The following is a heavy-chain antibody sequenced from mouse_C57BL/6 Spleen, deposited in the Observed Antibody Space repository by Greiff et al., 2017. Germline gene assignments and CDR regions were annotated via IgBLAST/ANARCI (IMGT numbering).Heavy chain of an antibody. CDR3: AANWEWGDYYAMDY. CDR1: GYAFSSSW. J-gene: IGHJ4*01. D-gene: IGHD4-1*01. Sequence: QVQLQQSGPELVKPGASVKISCKASGYAFSSSWMNWVKQRPGKGLEWIGRIYPGDGDTNYNGKFKGKATLTADKSSSTAYMQLSSLTSEDSAVYFCAANWEWGDYYAMDYWGQGTSVTVSS. V-gene: IGHV1-82*01. CDR2: IYPGDGDT.